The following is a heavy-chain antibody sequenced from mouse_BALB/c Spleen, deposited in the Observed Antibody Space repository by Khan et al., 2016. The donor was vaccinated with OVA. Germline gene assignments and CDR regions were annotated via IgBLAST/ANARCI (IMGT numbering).Heavy chain of an antibody. CDR1: GYTFTNYW. V-gene: IGHV1-69*02. J-gene: IGHJ3*01. Sequence: QVQLKQSGTELVRPGASVKLSCKASGYTFTNYWINWVKQRPGQGLEWMGNIYPSDSSSNYNQRFKDKATLTVDKSSSTAYLPLSSPTSEDSAVYYSTRGGVDGYSFAYWGQGTLVTVSA. CDR2: IYPSDSSS. CDR3: TRGGVDGYSFAY. D-gene: IGHD2-3*01.